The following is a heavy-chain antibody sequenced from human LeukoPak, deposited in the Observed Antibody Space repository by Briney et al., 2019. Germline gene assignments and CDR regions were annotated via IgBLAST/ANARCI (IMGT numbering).Heavy chain of an antibody. Sequence: PGGSLRLSCAASGFTFSSYAMHWVRQAPGKGLEWVAVISYDGRNKYYADSVKGRFTNSRDNSKNTLYLQMNSLRAEDTAVYYCAREIDVVVIATCGYWGQGTLVTVSS. CDR2: ISYDGRNK. J-gene: IGHJ4*02. CDR1: GFTFSSYA. CDR3: AREIDVVVIATCGY. V-gene: IGHV3-30*04. D-gene: IGHD2-21*01.